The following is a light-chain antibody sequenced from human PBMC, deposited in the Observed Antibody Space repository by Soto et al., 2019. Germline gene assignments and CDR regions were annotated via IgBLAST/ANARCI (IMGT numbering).Light chain of an antibody. J-gene: IGLJ3*02. V-gene: IGLV2-14*01. CDR1: SSDVGAYNF. CDR3: ISYTTSGTLWV. Sequence: QAVVTQPASVSGSPGQSITISCTGTSSDVGAYNFVSWYQQHPGKAPKLLISTVNSRPSGVSNRFSGSKSGNTASLTISGLQAEDEADYYCISYTTSGTLWVFGGGTKLTVL. CDR2: TVN.